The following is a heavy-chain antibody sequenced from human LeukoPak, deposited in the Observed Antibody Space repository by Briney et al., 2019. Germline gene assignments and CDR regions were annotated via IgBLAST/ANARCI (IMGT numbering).Heavy chain of an antibody. CDR2: INHSGST. D-gene: IGHD1-26*01. CDR1: GGSSSGYY. Sequence: SETLSLTCAVYGGSSSGYYWSWIRQPPGKGLEWIGEINHSGSTNYNPSLKSRVTISVDTSKNQFSLKLSSVTAADTAVYYCARVLNTVGANSGDYWGQGTLVTVSS. V-gene: IGHV4-34*01. CDR3: ARVLNTVGANSGDY. J-gene: IGHJ4*02.